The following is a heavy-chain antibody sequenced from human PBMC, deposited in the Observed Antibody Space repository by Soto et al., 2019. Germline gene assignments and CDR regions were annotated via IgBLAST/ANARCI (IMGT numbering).Heavy chain of an antibody. CDR3: AESVPGYDYYYGMDV. Sequence: SVKVSCKASGFTFTSSAVQWVRQARGQRLEWIGWIVVGSGNTNYAQKFQERVTITRDMSTSTAYMELSSLRSEDTAVYYCAESVPGYDYYYGMDVWGQRTTVTVSS. J-gene: IGHJ6*02. V-gene: IGHV1-58*01. CDR1: GFTFTSSA. D-gene: IGHD2-15*01. CDR2: IVVGSGNT.